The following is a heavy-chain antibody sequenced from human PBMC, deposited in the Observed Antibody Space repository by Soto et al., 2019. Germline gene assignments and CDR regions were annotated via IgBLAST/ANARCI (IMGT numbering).Heavy chain of an antibody. V-gene: IGHV3-33*01. D-gene: IGHD3-16*01. CDR1: GFTFSSYG. CDR2: IWYDGSSK. CDR3: ARKGGRPGYVDY. Sequence: QVQLVESGGGVVQPGRSLRLSCAASGFTFSSYGMHWVRQAPGKGLEWVAVIWYDGSSKYYADSVKGRFTISRDNSKNTLELQMNSQRAEDTAVYDGARKGGRPGYVDYWGQGTQVTVSP. J-gene: IGHJ4*02.